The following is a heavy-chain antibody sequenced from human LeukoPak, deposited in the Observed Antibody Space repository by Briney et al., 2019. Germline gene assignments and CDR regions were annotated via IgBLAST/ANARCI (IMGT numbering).Heavy chain of an antibody. J-gene: IGHJ3*02. CDR1: GYTFTIYY. CDR2: INPSDGST. Sequence: GASVKVSFKASGYTFTIYYIHLVRQAPGQGFEWMALINPSDGSTTNSQKFQGRVTMTRDTSTSTVYMELSGLRSEDTALYYCARIRDGYNDAYDIWGQGTMVTVSS. CDR3: ARIRDGYNDAYDI. D-gene: IGHD5-24*01. V-gene: IGHV1-46*01.